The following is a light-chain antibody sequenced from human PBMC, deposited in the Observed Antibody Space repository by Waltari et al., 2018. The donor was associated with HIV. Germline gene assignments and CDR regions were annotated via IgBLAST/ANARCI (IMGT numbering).Light chain of an antibody. CDR2: EVS. Sequence: QSALTQPASVSGSPGPSITISCTGTSSDVGSYNLVSWYQQHPGKAPKLMIYEVSKRPSGVSNRFSDSKSGNTASLTISGLQTEDEADYYCCSYAGSSTVVFGGGTKLTVL. CDR3: CSYAGSSTVV. CDR1: SSDVGSYNL. V-gene: IGLV2-23*02. J-gene: IGLJ2*01.